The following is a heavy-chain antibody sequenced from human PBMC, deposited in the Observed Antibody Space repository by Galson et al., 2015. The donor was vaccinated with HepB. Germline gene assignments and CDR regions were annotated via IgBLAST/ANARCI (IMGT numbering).Heavy chain of an antibody. CDR1: GFTFRAFG. CDR2: IGSRTNYI. CDR3: ARDASEWSRDY. J-gene: IGHJ4*02. Sequence: SLRLSCAASGFTFRAFGMTWVRQVPGKGLEWVAVIGSRTNYIHYGDSVRGRFTISGDNRQNSVYLQMNSLRAEDTAIYYCARDASEWSRDYWGQGTLVTVSA. D-gene: IGHD3-3*01. V-gene: IGHV3-21*01.